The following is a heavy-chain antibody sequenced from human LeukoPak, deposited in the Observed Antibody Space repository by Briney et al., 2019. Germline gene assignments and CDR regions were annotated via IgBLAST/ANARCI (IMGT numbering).Heavy chain of an antibody. D-gene: IGHD1-26*01. Sequence: GGSLRLSCAAAGFTFSNFRMNWVRQAPGKGLEWVSGISDSGGSTYYADSMKGRFTISRDNSKNTLYLQMNSLRAEDTAVYYCVKSPGRDDSWGQGALVTVSS. CDR2: ISDSGGST. CDR3: VKSPGRDDS. J-gene: IGHJ4*02. CDR1: GFTFSNFR. V-gene: IGHV3-23*01.